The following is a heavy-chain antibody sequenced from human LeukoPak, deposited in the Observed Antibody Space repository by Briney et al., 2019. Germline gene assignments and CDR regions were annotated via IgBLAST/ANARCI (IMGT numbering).Heavy chain of an antibody. Sequence: VKVSCKASGFTFTSHDYNWVRQAPGQGLEWMGWISAYNGNTNYAQKLQGRVTMTTDTSTSTAYMELRSLRSDDTAVYYCAREVGFDPWGQGTLVTVSS. V-gene: IGHV1-18*01. CDR3: AREVGFDP. D-gene: IGHD3-3*01. CDR1: GFTFTSHD. J-gene: IGHJ5*02. CDR2: ISAYNGNT.